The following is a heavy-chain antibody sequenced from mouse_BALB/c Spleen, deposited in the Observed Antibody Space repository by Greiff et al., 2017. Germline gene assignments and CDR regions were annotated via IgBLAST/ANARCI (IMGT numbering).Heavy chain of an antibody. D-gene: IGHD4-1*01. CDR2: IYPGDGDT. CDR3: ARRDGTGYFDY. Sequence: QVQLQQSGAELVRPGSSVKISCKASGYAFSSYWMNWVKQRPGQGLEWIGQIYPGDGDTNYNGKFKGKATLTADKSSSTAYMQLSSLTSEDSAVYFCARRDGTGYFDYWGQGTTLTVSS. J-gene: IGHJ2*01. V-gene: IGHV1-80*01. CDR1: GYAFSSYW.